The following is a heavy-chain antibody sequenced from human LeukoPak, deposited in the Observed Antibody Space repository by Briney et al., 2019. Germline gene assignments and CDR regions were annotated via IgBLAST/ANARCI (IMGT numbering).Heavy chain of an antibody. CDR3: AREGEGGSGYNWFDP. D-gene: IGHD3-10*01. CDR2: IYYSGST. V-gene: IGHV4-31*03. CDR1: GGSISSGGYY. J-gene: IGHJ5*02. Sequence: SQTLSLTCTVSGGSISSGGYYWSWIRQHPGKGLEWIGYIYYSGSTYYTPSLKSRVTISVDTSKNQFSLKLSSVTAADTAVYYCAREGEGGSGYNWFDPWGQGTLVTVSS.